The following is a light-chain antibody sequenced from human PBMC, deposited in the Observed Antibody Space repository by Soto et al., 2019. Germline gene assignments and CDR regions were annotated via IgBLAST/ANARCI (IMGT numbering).Light chain of an antibody. J-gene: IGKJ5*01. V-gene: IGKV3-15*01. CDR3: HQYNDWPSIT. CDR1: QSVASH. Sequence: EIVMTQSPATLSVSPGESATLSCRASQSVASHLAWYQQKPGQAPRLLIFGASVRATGIPARFSGSGSGTEFVLTIGSLQSEDFAVYYCHQYNDWPSITFGQGTRLEI. CDR2: GAS.